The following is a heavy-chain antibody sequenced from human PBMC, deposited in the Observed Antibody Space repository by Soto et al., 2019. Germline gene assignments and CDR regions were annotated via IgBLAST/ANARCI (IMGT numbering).Heavy chain of an antibody. CDR3: ARDIEYCGGDCFFDY. CDR2: IIPIFGTA. CDR1: GGTFSSYA. D-gene: IGHD2-21*02. J-gene: IGHJ4*02. V-gene: IGHV1-69*13. Sequence: SVKVSCKASGGTFSSYAISWVRQAPGQGLEWMGGIIPIFGTANYAQKLQGRVTINADESTSTAYMELSSLRSEDTAVYYCARDIEYCGGDCFFDYWGQGTLVTVSS.